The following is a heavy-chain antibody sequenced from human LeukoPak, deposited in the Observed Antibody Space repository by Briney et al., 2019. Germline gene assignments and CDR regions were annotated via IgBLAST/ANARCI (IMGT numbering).Heavy chain of an antibody. V-gene: IGHV3-66*04. CDR1: GFTVSSNY. D-gene: IGHD3-10*01. Sequence: GSLRLSCAASGFTVSSNYMSWVRQAPGKGLEWVSVIYSGGSTYYADSVKGRFTISRDNSKNTLYLQMNSLRAEDTAVYYCARHYYGSGTYHIDYWGQGTLVTVSS. CDR3: ARHYYGSGTYHIDY. J-gene: IGHJ4*02. CDR2: IYSGGST.